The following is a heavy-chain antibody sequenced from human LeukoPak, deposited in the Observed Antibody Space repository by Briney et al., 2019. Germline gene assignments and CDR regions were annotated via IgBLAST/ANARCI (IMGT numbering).Heavy chain of an antibody. Sequence: GGSLRLSCAASGFTFSSYWMSWVRQAPGKGLEWVANIKQDGSEKYYVDSVKGRLTISRDNAKNSLYLQMNSLRAEDTAVYYCARDFGYYYDSSGVPYDYWGQGTLVTVSS. CDR2: IKQDGSEK. CDR3: ARDFGYYYDSSGVPYDY. J-gene: IGHJ4*02. D-gene: IGHD3-22*01. CDR1: GFTFSSYW. V-gene: IGHV3-7*01.